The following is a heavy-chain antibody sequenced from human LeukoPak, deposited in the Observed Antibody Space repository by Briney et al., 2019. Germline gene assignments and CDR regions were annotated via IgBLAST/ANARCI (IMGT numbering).Heavy chain of an antibody. CDR3: TSDYFDSSGYRYYFNY. CDR2: INSDGSST. D-gene: IGHD3-22*01. J-gene: IGHJ4*02. Sequence: GGSLRLSCAASGFTFSSYWRHWVRQAPGKGLVWVGGINSDGSSTIYADSVKGRFTISRDNANNTLYLQMNSLRAEDTAVYYCTSDYFDSSGYRYYFNYWGQGTLVTVSS. V-gene: IGHV3-74*01. CDR1: GFTFSSYW.